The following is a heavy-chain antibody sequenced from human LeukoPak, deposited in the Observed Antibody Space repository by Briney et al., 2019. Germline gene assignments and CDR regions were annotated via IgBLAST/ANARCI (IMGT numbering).Heavy chain of an antibody. Sequence: SETLSLTCTVSDGSISSSSYYWGWIRQPPGKGLEWIGSIYYGSVFYSVSTYYNPSLKSRVTMSGDTSKNQFSLKLSSVTAADTAAYYCARHLETQPVATFDYWGQGTLVTVSS. CDR2: IYYGSVFYSVST. V-gene: IGHV4-39*07. D-gene: IGHD3-3*01. CDR1: DGSISSSSYY. J-gene: IGHJ4*02. CDR3: ARHLETQPVATFDY.